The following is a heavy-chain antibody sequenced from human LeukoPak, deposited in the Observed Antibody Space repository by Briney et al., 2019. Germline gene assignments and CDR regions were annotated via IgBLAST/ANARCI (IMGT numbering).Heavy chain of an antibody. Sequence: PSETLSLTCTVSGGSISSGGYYWSWIRQHPGKGLEWIGYIYYSGSTYYNPSLKSRVTISVDTSKNQFSLKLSSVTAADTAVYYCAREERGATGNFDYWGQGTLVTVSS. D-gene: IGHD1-26*01. CDR2: IYYSGST. J-gene: IGHJ4*02. V-gene: IGHV4-31*03. CDR1: GGSISSGGYY. CDR3: AREERGATGNFDY.